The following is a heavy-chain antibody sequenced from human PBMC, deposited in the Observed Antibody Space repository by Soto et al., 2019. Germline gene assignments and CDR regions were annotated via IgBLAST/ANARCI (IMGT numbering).Heavy chain of an antibody. D-gene: IGHD4-17*01. V-gene: IGHV4-34*01. CDR1: GESFSGYY. J-gene: IGHJ6*02. CDR3: ARAHYGDYGYGMDV. CDR2: INHSGST. Sequence: SETLSLTCAVYGESFSGYYWTWIRQPPGTGLEWIGEINHSGSTNYNPSLKSRVTISVDTSKNQFSLKLTSVTAADTAVYYCARAHYGDYGYGMDVWGQGTTVTVS.